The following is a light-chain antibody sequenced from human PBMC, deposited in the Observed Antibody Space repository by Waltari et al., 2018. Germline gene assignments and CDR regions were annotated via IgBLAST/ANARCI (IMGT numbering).Light chain of an antibody. J-gene: IGLJ2*01. V-gene: IGLV2-8*01. CDR3: SSYGGSNNLV. CDR1: SSHVGCYTY. CDR2: EVS. Sequence: QSALTQPPSASGSPGQSVTISCTGTSSHVGCYTYVSWYQQHPGKAPKLMIYEVSTRPSGVPDRFSGSKSGNTAALTVSGLQAEDEGDYYCSSYGGSNNLVFGGGTKVTVL.